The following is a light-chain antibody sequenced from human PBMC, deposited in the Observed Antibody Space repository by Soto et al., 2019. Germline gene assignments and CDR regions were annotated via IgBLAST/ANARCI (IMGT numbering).Light chain of an antibody. CDR3: QTWGAGMV. Sequence: QAVLTQSPSASASLGASVKLTGTRSSWHDYYAIAGHQQLPEKGPRYLMTLYSDGGHMKGDGIPDRFSGSSAGPERYLTIAILQSEDEAGYYCQTWGAGMVFGGGTKLTVL. CDR1: SWHDYYA. V-gene: IGLV4-69*01. CDR2: LYSDGGH. J-gene: IGLJ2*01.